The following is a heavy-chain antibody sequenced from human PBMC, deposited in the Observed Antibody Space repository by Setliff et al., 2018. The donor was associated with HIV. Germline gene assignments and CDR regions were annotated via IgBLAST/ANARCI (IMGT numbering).Heavy chain of an antibody. J-gene: IGHJ5*02. D-gene: IGHD6-19*01. CDR2: MYHTGST. CDR1: GYSISSGCY. V-gene: IGHV4-38-2*01. CDR3: ARPRRVRSRAWYWFDI. Sequence: LSLTCAVSGYSISSGCYWGWIRQPPGKGLEWIGSMYHTGSTYYSPSLNSRFTISVDTSKNQFSLKLRSVTAADTAVYYCARPRRVRSRAWYWFDIWGQGTLVTVSS.